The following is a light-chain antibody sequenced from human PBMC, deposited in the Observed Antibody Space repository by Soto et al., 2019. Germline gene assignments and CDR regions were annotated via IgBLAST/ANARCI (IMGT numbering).Light chain of an antibody. V-gene: IGLV2-14*03. CDR3: SSFTTTRTHL. J-gene: IGLJ1*01. Sequence: QSVLTQPASVSGSPGQSITISCTGTETDVGGYNLVSWYQQHSGKAPKLIIYDVKNRPSGISGRFSGSKSGNTASLTISGLRPDDEADYFCSSFTTTRTHLFGPGTKVTVL. CDR1: ETDVGGYNL. CDR2: DVK.